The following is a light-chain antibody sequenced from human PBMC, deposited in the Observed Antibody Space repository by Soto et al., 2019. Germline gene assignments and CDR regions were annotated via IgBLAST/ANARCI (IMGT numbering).Light chain of an antibody. J-gene: IGKJ1*01. V-gene: IGKV1-5*01. Sequence: IQMTKTPSTLLSSFGDRVTITWGASQSISNWLAWYQQKPGTAPKVLIYHASNLQSGVPSRFSGSGSGTEFPLTFSSMPPDDCATDYCQQYNSYSFCQGTKVDIK. CDR3: QQYNSYS. CDR1: QSISNW. CDR2: HAS.